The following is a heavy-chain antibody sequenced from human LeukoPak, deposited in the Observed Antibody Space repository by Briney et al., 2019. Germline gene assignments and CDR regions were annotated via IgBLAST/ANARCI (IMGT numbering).Heavy chain of an antibody. V-gene: IGHV4-61*02. CDR1: GGSITSVSYS. CDR2: MYTSGST. Sequence: SETLSLTCTVSGGSITSVSYSWSWIRQPAGKGLEWIGRMYTSGSTNYNPSLKSRVTMSVDTSKNQFSLKLSSVTAADTAVYYCARDYDVLTAYPPTQLFDPWGQGTLVTVSS. D-gene: IGHD3-9*01. CDR3: ARDYDVLTAYPPTQLFDP. J-gene: IGHJ5*02.